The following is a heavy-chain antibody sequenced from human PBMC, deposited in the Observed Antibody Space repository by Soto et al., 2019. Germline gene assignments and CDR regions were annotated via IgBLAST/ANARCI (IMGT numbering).Heavy chain of an antibody. J-gene: IGHJ5*02. CDR2: ISAYNGNT. V-gene: IGHV1-18*01. Sequence: VKVSCKASGYTFTSYGISWVRQAPGQGLEWMGWISAYNGNTNYAQKLQGRVTMTTDTSTSTAYMELRSLRSDDTAVYYCASDYYGSGSYYNAGFDPWGQGTLVTVSS. D-gene: IGHD3-10*01. CDR1: GYTFTSYG. CDR3: ASDYYGSGSYYNAGFDP.